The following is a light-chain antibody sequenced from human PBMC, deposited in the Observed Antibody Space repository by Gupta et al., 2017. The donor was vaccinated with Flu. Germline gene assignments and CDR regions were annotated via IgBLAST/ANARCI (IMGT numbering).Light chain of an antibody. CDR1: RSGTKP. Sequence: GETPTITCGGRRSGTKPVPWYHRNPGQAPVLVIYDDRDRPSGIPERVSGYNSGDTATLTSNRVEAGDEADDYCQVFDSSSHPVVFGGGTKLTV. CDR3: QVFDSSSHPVV. CDR2: DDR. V-gene: IGLV3-21*02. J-gene: IGLJ2*01.